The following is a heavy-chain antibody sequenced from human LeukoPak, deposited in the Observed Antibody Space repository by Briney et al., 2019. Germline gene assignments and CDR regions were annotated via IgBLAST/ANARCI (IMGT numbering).Heavy chain of an antibody. CDR2: INHSGST. V-gene: IGHV4-34*01. CDR3: ARRKAGSSTSWKLSASNYYYYMDV. J-gene: IGHJ6*03. Sequence: SETLSLTCAVYGGSFSGYYWSWIRQPPGKGLEWIGEINHSGSTNYNPSLKSRVTISVDTSKNQFSLKLSSVTAADTAVYYCARRKAGSSTSWKLSASNYYYYMDVWGKGTTVTVSS. CDR1: GGSFSGYY. D-gene: IGHD2-2*01.